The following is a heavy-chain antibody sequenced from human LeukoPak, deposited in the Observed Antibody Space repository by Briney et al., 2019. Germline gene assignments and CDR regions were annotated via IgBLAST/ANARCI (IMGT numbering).Heavy chain of an antibody. J-gene: IGHJ4*02. CDR2: IYYSGSTT. D-gene: IGHD1-1*01. V-gene: IGHV4-59*01. CDR1: GGSITNYW. CDR3: ARVGDWNDLVY. Sequence: SETLSLTCTVSGGSITNYWWSWIRQPPGRGLEWIGYIYYSGSTTNYNPSLRGRATISVDASKHQFSLRLRSVTAADTAVYYCARVGDWNDLVYWGQGTLVSVSS.